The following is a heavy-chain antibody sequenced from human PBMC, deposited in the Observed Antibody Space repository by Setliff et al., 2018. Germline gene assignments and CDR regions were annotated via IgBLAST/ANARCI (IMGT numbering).Heavy chain of an antibody. D-gene: IGHD6-19*01. CDR1: GASVRSHY. Sequence: SETLSLTCTVSGASVRSHYWSWIRQSPEKGLEWIGFFFYSGDTKSNPSLKSRVTISVDTSKNQFSLKLSSVTAADTAVYYCARGRAGHSGHWGQGTLVTSPQ. CDR2: FFYSGDT. J-gene: IGHJ4*02. V-gene: IGHV4-59*08. CDR3: ARGRAGHSGH.